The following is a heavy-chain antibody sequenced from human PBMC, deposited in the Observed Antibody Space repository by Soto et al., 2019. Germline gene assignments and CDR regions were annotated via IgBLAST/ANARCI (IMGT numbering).Heavy chain of an antibody. J-gene: IGHJ4*02. CDR2: IYYSGST. V-gene: IGHV4-61*01. D-gene: IGHD4-17*01. Sequence: SETLSLTCTVSGGSVSSGSYYWSWIRQPPGKGLEWIGYIYYSGSTNYNPSLKSRVTISVDTSKNQFSLKLSSVTAADTAVYYCASTTTVFDYWGQGTLVTVSS. CDR3: ASTTTVFDY. CDR1: GGSVSSGSYY.